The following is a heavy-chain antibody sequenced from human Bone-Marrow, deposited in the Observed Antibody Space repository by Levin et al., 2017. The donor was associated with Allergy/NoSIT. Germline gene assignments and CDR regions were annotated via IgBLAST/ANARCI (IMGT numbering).Heavy chain of an antibody. CDR1: GFIFSDYF. CDR2: SGGGGTSA. Sequence: GGSLRLSCSASGFIFSDYFMTWMRLTPGKGLEWIAYSGGGGTSAYYADSVKDRFTISRDNAKKSLFLQMNSLRGEDTAIYYCARGNRARDDAFDLWGPGTMVVVSS. J-gene: IGHJ3*01. V-gene: IGHV3-11*01. CDR3: ARGNRARDDAFDL.